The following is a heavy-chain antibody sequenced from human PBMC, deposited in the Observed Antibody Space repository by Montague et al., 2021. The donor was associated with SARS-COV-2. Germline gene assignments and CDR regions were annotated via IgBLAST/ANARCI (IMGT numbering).Heavy chain of an antibody. V-gene: IGHV2-70*11. CDR3: ARDHYDILTGYYNWFDP. CDR1: GFSLSTSGMC. J-gene: IGHJ5*02. CDR2: XDWDDDK. D-gene: IGHD3-9*01. Sequence: PALVKPTQTLTLTCTFSGFSLSTSGMCVSWIRQPPGKALEWLARXDWDDDKYYSTSLKTRLTISKDTSKNQVVLTMTNMDPVDTATYYCARDHYDILTGYYNWFDPWGQGTLVTASS.